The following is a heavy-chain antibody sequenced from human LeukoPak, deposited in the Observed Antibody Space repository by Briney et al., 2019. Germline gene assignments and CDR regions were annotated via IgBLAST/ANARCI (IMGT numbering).Heavy chain of an antibody. CDR2: ICVGGGGG. CDR1: GFTFNNFA. D-gene: IGHD4-23*01. CDR3: ARVKFVGNSGNHFDY. J-gene: IGHJ4*02. V-gene: IGHV3-23*01. Sequence: GGSLRLSCAAPGFTFNNFAMSWIRQAPGKRLEWVSIICVGGGGGSSAEAVWGRFTISRDNTKNIDYLQKHSRRVDDSAVYYCARVKFVGNSGNHFDYWGQGTLVTVSS.